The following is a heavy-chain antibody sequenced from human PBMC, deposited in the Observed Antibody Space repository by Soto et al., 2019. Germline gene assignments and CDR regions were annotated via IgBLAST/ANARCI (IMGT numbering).Heavy chain of an antibody. CDR3: ARDPRWFGDPSNWLFDP. CDR1: GGTFSSYA. J-gene: IGHJ5*02. V-gene: IGHV1-69*01. CDR2: IIPIFGTA. D-gene: IGHD3-10*01. Sequence: QVQLVQSGAEVKKPGSSVKVSCKASGGTFSSYAISWVRQAPGQGLEWMGGIIPIFGTANYAQKFQGRVTITADESTSTAYMELSSLRSEDTAVYYCARDPRWFGDPSNWLFDPWGQGTLVTVSS.